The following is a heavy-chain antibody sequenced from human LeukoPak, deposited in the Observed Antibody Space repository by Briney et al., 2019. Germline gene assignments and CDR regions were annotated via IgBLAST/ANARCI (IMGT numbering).Heavy chain of an antibody. CDR1: GFTFSSYA. CDR2: ISGSGGST. V-gene: IGHV3-23*01. Sequence: SGGSLRLSCAASGFTFSSYAMSWVRQAPGKGLEWVSAISGSGGSTYYADSVKGRFTITRDNSKNTLYLQMNSLRSEDTAVYYCAGDPFGSYLDYWGQGTLVTVSS. J-gene: IGHJ4*02. CDR3: AGDPFGSYLDY. D-gene: IGHD1-26*01.